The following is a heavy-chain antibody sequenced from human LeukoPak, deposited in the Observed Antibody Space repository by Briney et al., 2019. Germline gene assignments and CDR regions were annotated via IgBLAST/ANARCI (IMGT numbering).Heavy chain of an antibody. CDR3: ARRWGLSPNVWFDP. V-gene: IGHV4-59*08. Sequence: SETLSLTCTVSGGSISSYYWSWIRQPPGKGLEWIGYIYYSGSTNYNPSLKGRVTISVDTSKNQFSLKLSSVTAADTAVYYCARRWGLSPNVWFDPWGQGTLVTVSS. J-gene: IGHJ5*02. D-gene: IGHD1-26*01. CDR1: GGSISSYY. CDR2: IYYSGST.